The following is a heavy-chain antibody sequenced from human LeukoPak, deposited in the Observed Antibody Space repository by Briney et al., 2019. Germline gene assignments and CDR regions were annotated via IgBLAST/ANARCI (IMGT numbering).Heavy chain of an antibody. Sequence: SETLSLTCTVSGGSISSYQWSWIRQPPGKGLEWIGNIYYSGSTYYNPSLKSRVIISADTSKNQFSLKLSTVTAADTAVYYCARGPNTAGNYRAFDLWGQGTKVTVSS. CDR2: IYYSGST. D-gene: IGHD4-11*01. CDR3: ARGPNTAGNYRAFDL. J-gene: IGHJ3*01. V-gene: IGHV4-59*12. CDR1: GGSISSYQ.